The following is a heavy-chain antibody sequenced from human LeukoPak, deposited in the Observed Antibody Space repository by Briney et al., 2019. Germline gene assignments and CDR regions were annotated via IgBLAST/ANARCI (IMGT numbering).Heavy chain of an antibody. CDR1: GFTFSDYW. J-gene: IGHJ4*02. CDR2: IEQDGSET. Sequence: GGSLRLSCAAAGFTFSDYWMSWVRRAPGKGLKWVANIEQDGSETYYVESVRGRFTISRDNAKKSLYLQMNSLRGDDTAVYYCARDLWGAYRVDFFDFSGPGTLVTLSS. D-gene: IGHD7-27*01. CDR3: ARDLWGAYRVDFFDF. V-gene: IGHV3-7*01.